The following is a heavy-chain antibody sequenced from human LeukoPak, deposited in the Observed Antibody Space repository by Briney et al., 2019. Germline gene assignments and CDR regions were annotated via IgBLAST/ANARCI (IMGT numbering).Heavy chain of an antibody. D-gene: IGHD6-6*01. CDR2: INPNSGGT. V-gene: IGHV1-2*02. J-gene: IGHJ4*02. CDR3: ARARSIAARKSLDY. Sequence: ASVKVSCKAPGYTFTGYYMHWVRQAPGQGLEWMGWINPNSGGTNYAQKFQGRVTMTRDTSISTAYMELSRLRSDDTAVYYCARARSIAARKSLDYWGQGTLVTVSS. CDR1: GYTFTGYY.